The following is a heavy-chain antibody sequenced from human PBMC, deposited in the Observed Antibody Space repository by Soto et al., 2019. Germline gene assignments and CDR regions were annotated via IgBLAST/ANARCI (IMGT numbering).Heavy chain of an antibody. Sequence: QVQLVQSGAEVKKPGSSVKVSCKASGGTFSSYAISWVRQAPGQGLEWMGGIIPIFGTANCAQKFQGRVTITAEKSTSTAYMELSSLRSEDTAVYYCASPSIAARQYYYYYGMDVWGQGTTVTVSS. J-gene: IGHJ6*02. V-gene: IGHV1-69*06. CDR2: IIPIFGTA. D-gene: IGHD6-6*01. CDR3: ASPSIAARQYYYYYGMDV. CDR1: GGTFSSYA.